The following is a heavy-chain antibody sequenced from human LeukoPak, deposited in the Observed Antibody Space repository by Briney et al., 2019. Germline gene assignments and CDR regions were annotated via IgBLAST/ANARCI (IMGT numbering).Heavy chain of an antibody. Sequence: PGGSLRLSCAASGFTFSSYAMSWVRQAPGKGLEWVSAISGSGGSTYYADSVRGRFTISRDNSKNTLYLQMNSLRAEDTAVYYCAKYRSSGWYYFDYWGQGTLVTVSS. J-gene: IGHJ4*02. CDR2: ISGSGGST. CDR1: GFTFSSYA. V-gene: IGHV3-23*01. CDR3: AKYRSSGWYYFDY. D-gene: IGHD6-19*01.